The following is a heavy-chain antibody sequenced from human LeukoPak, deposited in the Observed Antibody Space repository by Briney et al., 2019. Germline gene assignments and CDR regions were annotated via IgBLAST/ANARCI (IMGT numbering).Heavy chain of an antibody. CDR1: GFTFSSYA. CDR2: ISGSGGST. V-gene: IGHV3-23*01. CDR3: AKGVRYFDWPHDY. D-gene: IGHD3-9*01. Sequence: PGGSLRLSCAASGFTFSSYAMSWVRQAPGKGLEWVSAISGSGGSTYYADSVKGRFTISRDNSKTTLYLQMNSLRAEDTAVYCCAKGVRYFDWPHDYWGQGTLVTVSS. J-gene: IGHJ4*02.